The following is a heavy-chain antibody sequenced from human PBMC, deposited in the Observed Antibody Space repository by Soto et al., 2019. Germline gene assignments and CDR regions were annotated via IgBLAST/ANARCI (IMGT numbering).Heavy chain of an antibody. D-gene: IGHD5-12*01. CDR1: GGSISSGGYY. V-gene: IGHV4-31*03. J-gene: IGHJ6*03. Sequence: QVQLQESGPGLVKPSQTLSLTCTVSGGSISSGGYYWSWIRQHPGKGLEWIGYIYYSGRTYYNPSLKSRVTISVDTSKNQFSLKLSSVTAADTAVYYCARRDSGYADYMDVWGKGTTVTVSS. CDR2: IYYSGRT. CDR3: ARRDSGYADYMDV.